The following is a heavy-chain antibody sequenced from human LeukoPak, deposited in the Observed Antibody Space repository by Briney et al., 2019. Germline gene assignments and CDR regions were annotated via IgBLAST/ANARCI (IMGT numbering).Heavy chain of an antibody. CDR3: ARDARYYGSGSYSNNDAFDI. CDR1: GFTFSSHW. CDR2: IKQDGSEK. D-gene: IGHD3-10*01. V-gene: IGHV3-7*01. Sequence: GGSLRLSCAASGFTFSSHWMSWVRQAPGKGLEWVANIKQDGSEKYYVDSVKGRFTISRDNAKNSLYLQMNSLRAEDTAVYYCARDARYYGSGSYSNNDAFDIWGQGTMVTVSS. J-gene: IGHJ3*02.